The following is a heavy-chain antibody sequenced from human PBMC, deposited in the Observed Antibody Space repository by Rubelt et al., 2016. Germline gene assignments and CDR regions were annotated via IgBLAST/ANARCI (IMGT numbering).Heavy chain of an antibody. Sequence: GGGVVQPGRSLRLSCAASGFTFSSYAMHWVRQAPGKGLEWVAVISYDGSNKYYADSVKGRFTISRDNSKNTLYLQMNSLRAEDTAVYYCAKDVPLHCTNGVCSPPFDYWGQGTLVTVSS. D-gene: IGHD2-8*01. CDR2: ISYDGSNK. CDR3: AKDVPLHCTNGVCSPPFDY. CDR1: GFTFSSYA. J-gene: IGHJ4*02. V-gene: IGHV3-30*04.